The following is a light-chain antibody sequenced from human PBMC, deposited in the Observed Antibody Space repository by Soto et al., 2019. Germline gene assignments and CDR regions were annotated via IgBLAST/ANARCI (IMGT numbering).Light chain of an antibody. J-gene: IGKJ5*01. V-gene: IGKV1-12*01. CDR1: QGISSW. CDR2: AAS. Sequence: DIQMTQSPSSVSASVGDRVTITCRASQGISSWLDWYQQKPGKAPKLLIYAASSLQSGVPSRFSGSGSGTDFTLTISSLQPEDFATYYCQQANSFPPTFGQGTRLGIK. CDR3: QQANSFPPT.